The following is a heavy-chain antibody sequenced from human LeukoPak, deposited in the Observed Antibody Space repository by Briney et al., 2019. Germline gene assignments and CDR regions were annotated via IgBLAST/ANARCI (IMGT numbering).Heavy chain of an antibody. CDR2: IIPILGIA. CDR1: GGTFSSYA. Sequence: GASVKVSCKASGGTFSSYAISWVRQAPGQGLEWMGRIIPILGIANYAQKFQGRVTITADKSTSTAYMELSSLRSEDTAVYYCKSDLRLGESANWFDPWGQGTLVTVSS. V-gene: IGHV1-69*04. J-gene: IGHJ5*02. CDR3: KSDLRLGESANWFDP. D-gene: IGHD3-16*01.